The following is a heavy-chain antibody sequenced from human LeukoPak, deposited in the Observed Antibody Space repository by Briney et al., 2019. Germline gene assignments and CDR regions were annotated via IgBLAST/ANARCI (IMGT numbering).Heavy chain of an antibody. Sequence: WRSLSLSCAASGFTLSSYAMSWVRQGPGKGLEWVSAISVSGNTYHADSVKGRFTISRDSSKNTLYLQMNNLRVEDTAVYYCARLVRGFTSLPWGQGTLVTVSS. V-gene: IGHV3-23*01. J-gene: IGHJ5*02. D-gene: IGHD3-10*01. CDR2: ISVSGNT. CDR3: ARLVRGFTSLP. CDR1: GFTLSSYA.